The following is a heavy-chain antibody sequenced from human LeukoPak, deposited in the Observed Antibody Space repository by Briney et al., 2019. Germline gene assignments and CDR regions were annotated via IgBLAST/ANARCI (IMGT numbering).Heavy chain of an antibody. CDR3: ARANFLYCSSTTCLFDY. Sequence: ASVKVSCKASGYTFTDYYLHWVRLAPGQGFEWMGWINPNSGDTNYAQKFQGRVTMTRDTSISTAHMEMSRLRSDDTAVYYCARANFLYCSSTTCLFDYWGQGTLVTVSS. J-gene: IGHJ4*02. CDR2: INPNSGDT. D-gene: IGHD2-2*01. V-gene: IGHV1-2*02. CDR1: GYTFTDYY.